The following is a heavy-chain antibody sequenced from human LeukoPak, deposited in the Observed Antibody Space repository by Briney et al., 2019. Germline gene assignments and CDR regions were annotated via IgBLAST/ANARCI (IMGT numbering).Heavy chain of an antibody. Sequence: SETLSLTCTVSGGSISSGGYYWSWIRQHPGKGLEWIGYIYYSGSAYYNPSLKSRVTISVDTSENQFSLQLNSVTPEDTAVYYCARGDVGAHFDYWGQGTLVTVSS. CDR3: ARGDVGAHFDY. CDR2: IYYSGSA. J-gene: IGHJ4*02. V-gene: IGHV4-31*03. D-gene: IGHD1-26*01. CDR1: GGSISSGGYY.